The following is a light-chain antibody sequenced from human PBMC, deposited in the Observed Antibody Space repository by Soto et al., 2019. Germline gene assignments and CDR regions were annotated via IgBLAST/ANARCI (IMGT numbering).Light chain of an antibody. V-gene: IGKV1-33*01. CDR1: QDIDNS. J-gene: IGKJ5*01. CDR3: QQHDGRPTMT. Sequence: IQLTQSPSSLSASVGETVTITCRASQDIDNSLNWYQHKPGKAPKLLVYAVSFLETGVPSRFSGGGSGTVFSLPINSLQSDDFATYYCQQHDGRPTMTFGQGTRLDSK. CDR2: AVS.